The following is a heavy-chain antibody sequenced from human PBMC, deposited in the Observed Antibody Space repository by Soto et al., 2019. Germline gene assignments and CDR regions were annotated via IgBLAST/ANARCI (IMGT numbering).Heavy chain of an antibody. V-gene: IGHV4-31*03. Sequence: QVQLQESGPGLVKPSGTLSLTCTVSGVSINNGNDYWTWIRQHPGKGLEWIGHVHYSGSIHYNPSLQRRVTMSVDTSTNQVSLELSSATVADTAVYYCVRGMDLYKCGFWGQGTLVTVSS. CDR1: GVSINNGNDY. J-gene: IGHJ4*02. D-gene: IGHD6-25*01. CDR3: VRGMDLYKCGF. CDR2: VHYSGSI.